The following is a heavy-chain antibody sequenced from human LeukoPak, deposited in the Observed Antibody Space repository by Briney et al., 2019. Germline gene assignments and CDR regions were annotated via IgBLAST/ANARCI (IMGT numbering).Heavy chain of an antibody. CDR1: GGSLSGYY. CDR2: INHSGRT. V-gene: IGHV4-34*01. D-gene: IGHD2-2*01. CDR3: ISTSPIPQYYFDY. Sequence: PSETLSLTCAVYGGSLSGYYWSWIRQPPGKGLEWIGEINHSGRTNYNPSLKCRVTISVDTSKNQFSLKLSSVTAADTAVYYCISTSPIPQYYFDYWGQGPLVTVSS. J-gene: IGHJ4*02.